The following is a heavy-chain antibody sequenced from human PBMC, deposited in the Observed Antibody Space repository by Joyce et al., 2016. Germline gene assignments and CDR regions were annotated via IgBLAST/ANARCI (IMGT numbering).Heavy chain of an antibody. V-gene: IGHV3-23*01. J-gene: IGHJ3*02. Sequence: EVQLLESGGGLVQPGGSLRLSCAASGFTFSGYAMSWVRQAPGKGLEWVSASSGSGTSTYYADSVKGRFTISRDNSKNTLYLQMNSLRAEDTAVYYCAKALSPYYDYIWGSYLDAFDIWGQGTMVTVSS. CDR2: SSGSGTST. CDR1: GFTFSGYA. D-gene: IGHD3-16*02. CDR3: AKALSPYYDYIWGSYLDAFDI.